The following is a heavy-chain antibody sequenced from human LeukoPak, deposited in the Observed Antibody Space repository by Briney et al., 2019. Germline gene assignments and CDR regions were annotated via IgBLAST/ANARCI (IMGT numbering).Heavy chain of an antibody. CDR2: ISGSADNT. CDR3: AKGPKLGDGFHCDY. Sequence: GGSLRLSCVASGFIFDNYALSWVRQAPGKGLEWDSGISGSADNTYYADSVKGRFTISRDISKNTVYLQMNNLRVDDTAVYYCAKGPKLGDGFHCDYWGQGTLVTVSS. CDR1: GFIFDNYA. D-gene: IGHD5-24*01. J-gene: IGHJ4*02. V-gene: IGHV3-23*01.